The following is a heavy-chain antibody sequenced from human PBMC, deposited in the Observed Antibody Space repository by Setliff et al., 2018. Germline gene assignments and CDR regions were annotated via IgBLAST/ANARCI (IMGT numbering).Heavy chain of an antibody. CDR3: ARSPALLGIVYLDP. Sequence: GASVKVSCKASGDSFSNYAISWVRQAPGQGLEWMGGLIPMFGTPGYAQKFQDRVTITTDESTSTAYMELNSLTSEDTAVYYCARSPALLGIVYLDPWGQGTLVTVSS. D-gene: IGHD2-15*01. V-gene: IGHV1-69*05. J-gene: IGHJ5*02. CDR2: LIPMFGTP. CDR1: GDSFSNYA.